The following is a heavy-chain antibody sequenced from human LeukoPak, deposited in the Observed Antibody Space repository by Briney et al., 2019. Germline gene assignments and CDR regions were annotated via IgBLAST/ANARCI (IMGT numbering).Heavy chain of an antibody. CDR2: IFYTGTT. CDR3: ARHSDFGGRGCFFDS. J-gene: IGHJ4*02. CDR1: GGSISATSYY. D-gene: IGHD2-15*01. V-gene: IGHV4-39*01. Sequence: SETLSLTCTASGGSISATSYYWSWIRQPPGEDLEYIGAIFYTGTTYYNPSLKSRVTISVDTSQNLFSLRLNSVTAADTAVYYCARHSDFGGRGCFFDSWGQGALATVSS.